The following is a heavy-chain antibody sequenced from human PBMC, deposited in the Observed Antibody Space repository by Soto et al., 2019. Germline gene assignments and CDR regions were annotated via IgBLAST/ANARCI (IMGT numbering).Heavy chain of an antibody. D-gene: IGHD3-16*01. CDR1: GFTFSNYV. V-gene: IGHV3-23*01. CDR2: VSATAGTT. Sequence: VGSLRLSCAASGFTFSNYVMSWVRQAPGKGLERVSLVSATAGTTYYTDSVKGRFTISRDNSRNTVYLQMNSLGADDTAVYYCAKDRLAGGFDYWGQGTLVTVSS. CDR3: AKDRLAGGFDY. J-gene: IGHJ4*02.